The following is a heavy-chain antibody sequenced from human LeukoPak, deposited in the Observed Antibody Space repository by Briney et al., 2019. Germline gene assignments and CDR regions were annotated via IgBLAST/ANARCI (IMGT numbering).Heavy chain of an antibody. V-gene: IGHV3-21*06. CDR2: ISTNGDST. J-gene: IGHJ5*02. Sequence: GGSLRLSCAASGFMYISQNVNWARQAPGKGLEWVAHISTNGDSTKCADSVEGRFTIPRDNAENSLYLQMNSLRLEDTAVYYWVKNGSIDRWGQGILVTVSS. D-gene: IGHD5-24*01. CDR1: GFMYISQN. CDR3: VKNGSIDR.